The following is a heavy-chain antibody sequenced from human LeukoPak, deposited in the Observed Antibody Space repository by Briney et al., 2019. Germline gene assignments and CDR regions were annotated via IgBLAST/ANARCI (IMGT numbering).Heavy chain of an antibody. D-gene: IGHD5/OR15-5a*01. CDR3: ARANVGYSVYSDAFDN. Sequence: SVTVSFKASGGTFISYAISWVRQAPGQGLEWMGGIIPIFGTANYAQKFQGRVTITTDESTSTAYMELSSLRSEDTAVYYCARANVGYSVYSDAFDNWGQGTMVTVSS. V-gene: IGHV1-69*05. CDR2: IIPIFGTA. CDR1: GGTFISYA. J-gene: IGHJ3*02.